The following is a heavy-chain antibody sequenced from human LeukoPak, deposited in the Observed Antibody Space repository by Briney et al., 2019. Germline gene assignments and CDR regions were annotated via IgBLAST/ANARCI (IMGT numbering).Heavy chain of an antibody. CDR2: IRYDGSNK. CDR1: GFTFSSYG. D-gene: IGHD6-13*01. V-gene: IGHV3-30*02. Sequence: GGSLRLSCAASGFTFSSYGMHWVRQAPGKGLEWVAFIRYDGSNKYYADSVKGRFTISRDNAKNSLYLQMNSLRAEDMALYYCAKDRDKARQLVRGSAFDIWGQGTMVTVSS. CDR3: AKDRDKARQLVRGSAFDI. J-gene: IGHJ3*02.